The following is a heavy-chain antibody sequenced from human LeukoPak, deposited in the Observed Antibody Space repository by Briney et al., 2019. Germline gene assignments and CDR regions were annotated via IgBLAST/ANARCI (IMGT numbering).Heavy chain of an antibody. Sequence: PSETLSLTCTASGGSISNSAYYWAWIRQPPGKGLEWIGSIYYSGNPFYNPSLKSRVTILVDTSNNQFSLEVDSVTAADTAMYYCASQLDTTGYYTGFIDSWGQGALVTVSS. CDR2: IYYSGNP. CDR1: GGSISNSAYY. D-gene: IGHD3/OR15-3a*01. CDR3: ASQLDTTGYYTGFIDS. V-gene: IGHV4-39*01. J-gene: IGHJ4*02.